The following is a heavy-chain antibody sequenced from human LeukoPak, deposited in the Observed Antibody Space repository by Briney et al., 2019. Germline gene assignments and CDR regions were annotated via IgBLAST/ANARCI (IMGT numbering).Heavy chain of an antibody. V-gene: IGHV3-23*01. CDR2: ISGSGGGT. D-gene: IGHD3-22*01. Sequence: GGSLRLSCTASGFTFSSSAMSWVRQPPGKGLEWVSAISGSGGGTYYADSVKGRFTISRDNSKNTLYLQMNSLRAEDTAVYYCAFTNYYDSSGYYAPRLDYWGQGTLVTVSS. CDR1: GFTFSSSA. CDR3: AFTNYYDSSGYYAPRLDY. J-gene: IGHJ4*02.